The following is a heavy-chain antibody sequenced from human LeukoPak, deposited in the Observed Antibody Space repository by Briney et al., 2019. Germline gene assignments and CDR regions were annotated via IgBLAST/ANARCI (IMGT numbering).Heavy chain of an antibody. CDR2: ISHSGNT. CDR1: GGSFTDYY. D-gene: IGHD4-11*01. Sequence: PSETLSLTCAVYGGSFTDYYWNWIRQFPGKGLEWIGEISHSGNTNCNPSLESRVTISMDTSNYQFSLKLSSVTAADTAVYYCARGSRLPLDYWGQGSLVTVSS. CDR3: ARGSRLPLDY. V-gene: IGHV4-34*01. J-gene: IGHJ4*02.